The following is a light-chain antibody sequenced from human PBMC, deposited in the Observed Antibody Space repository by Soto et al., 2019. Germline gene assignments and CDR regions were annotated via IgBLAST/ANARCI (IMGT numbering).Light chain of an antibody. CDR1: SSNIGAGYD. Sequence: QSVLTQPPSVSGAPGQTITISCTGSSSNIGAGYDVHWYQQLPGRAPKLLIYGNNNRPSGVPDRFSGSKSGTSVSLAITGRRGEDEADYNCQSYDSSLTNAGFGGGTKLTVL. CDR3: QSYDSSLTNAG. CDR2: GNN. J-gene: IGLJ2*01. V-gene: IGLV1-40*01.